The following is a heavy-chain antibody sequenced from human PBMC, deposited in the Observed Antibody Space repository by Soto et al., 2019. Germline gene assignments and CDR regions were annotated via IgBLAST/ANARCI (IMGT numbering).Heavy chain of an antibody. Sequence: PGGSLRLSCAASGFTFNSFAMHWVRQAPGKGLEWVAVISYDGNNKYYADSVKGRFTISRDNSKSTLYVQMNSLRVEDTAVYYCASGTHRVATTDFDYWGQGTLVTVSS. CDR3: ASGTHRVATTDFDY. V-gene: IGHV3-30-3*01. CDR2: ISYDGNNK. J-gene: IGHJ4*02. D-gene: IGHD5-12*01. CDR1: GFTFNSFA.